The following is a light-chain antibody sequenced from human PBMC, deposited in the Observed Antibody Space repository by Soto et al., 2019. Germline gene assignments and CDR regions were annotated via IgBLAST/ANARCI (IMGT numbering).Light chain of an antibody. CDR2: DAS. J-gene: IGKJ1*01. Sequence: DIQMTQSPSTLSASVGDRVAITFRASQSVTYRLAWYQQKAGKAPKLLIYDASSLESGVPSRFSGSGSGTEFTLSITNLQPGDFATYYCQQYYAYWTFGQGTKVDI. CDR1: QSVTYR. V-gene: IGKV1-5*01. CDR3: QQYYAYWT.